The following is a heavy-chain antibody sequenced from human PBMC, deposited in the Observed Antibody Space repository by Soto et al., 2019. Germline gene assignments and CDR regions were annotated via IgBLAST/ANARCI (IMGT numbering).Heavy chain of an antibody. CDR1: GFSLRNARMG. D-gene: IGHD3-22*01. CDR3: AQMPAVSYYYYYVDV. V-gene: IGHV2-26*01. J-gene: IGHJ6*03. Sequence: QVTLKESGPVLVKPTETLTLTCTVSGFSLRNARMGVSWIRQPPGKALEWLAHILSSDEKSYNTSLKGRVTLSQDTSISQVVRTMSYVHPVDTATYFCAQMPAVSYYYYYVDVWGEGTTVTVSS. CDR2: ILSSDEK.